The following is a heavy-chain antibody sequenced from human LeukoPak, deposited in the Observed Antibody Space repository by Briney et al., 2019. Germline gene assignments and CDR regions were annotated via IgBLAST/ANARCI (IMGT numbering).Heavy chain of an antibody. D-gene: IGHD3-3*01. J-gene: IGHJ6*03. Sequence: PSETLSLTCTVSGGSISSGGYYWSWIRQHPGKGLEWIGYIYYSGSTYYNPSLKSRVTISVDTSKNQFSLKLSSVTAADTAVYYCARWYYDFWSGRGDGNMDVWGKGTTVTVSS. V-gene: IGHV4-31*03. CDR3: ARWYYDFWSGRGDGNMDV. CDR1: GGSISSGGYY. CDR2: IYYSGST.